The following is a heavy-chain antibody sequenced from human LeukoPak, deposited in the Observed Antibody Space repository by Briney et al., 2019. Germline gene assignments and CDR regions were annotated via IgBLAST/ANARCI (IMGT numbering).Heavy chain of an antibody. V-gene: IGHV3-48*03. D-gene: IGHD1-14*01. Sequence: GGSLRLSCAASGFTFSSYEMNWVRQAPGKGLEWVSYISSSGSTIYYADSVKGRFTISRDNSKNTLYLQMNILRTEDTAVYYCARVDREKGFDYWGQGTLVTVSS. CDR2: ISSSGSTI. J-gene: IGHJ4*02. CDR3: ARVDREKGFDY. CDR1: GFTFSSYE.